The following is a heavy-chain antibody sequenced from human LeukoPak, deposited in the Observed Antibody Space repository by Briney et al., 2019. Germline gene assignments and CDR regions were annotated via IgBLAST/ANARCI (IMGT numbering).Heavy chain of an antibody. CDR1: GFTFSSYA. CDR2: ISYDGSNK. J-gene: IGHJ4*02. CDR3: ARSGDIVVVVAATGGVFDY. V-gene: IGHV3-30*04. D-gene: IGHD2-15*01. Sequence: PGGSLRLSCAASGFTFSSYAMHCVRQAPGKGLEWVAVISYDGSNKYYADSVKGRFTISRDNSKNTLYLQMNSLRAEDTAVYYCARSGDIVVVVAATGGVFDYWGQGTLVTVSS.